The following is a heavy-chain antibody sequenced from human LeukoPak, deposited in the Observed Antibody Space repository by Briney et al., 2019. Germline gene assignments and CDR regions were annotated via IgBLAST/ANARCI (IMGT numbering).Heavy chain of an antibody. V-gene: IGHV4-59*01. Sequence: SETLSLICTVSGDSMSSYFWSWIRQPPGKGLEWIGFIYYSGTTNYNPSLKSRVTISVDTSKNQFSLKLSSMTAADTAVYYCARGALLWFGDRMEYYFDYWGQGTLLTVSS. CDR1: GDSMSSYF. J-gene: IGHJ4*02. CDR3: ARGALLWFGDRMEYYFDY. D-gene: IGHD3-10*01. CDR2: IYYSGTT.